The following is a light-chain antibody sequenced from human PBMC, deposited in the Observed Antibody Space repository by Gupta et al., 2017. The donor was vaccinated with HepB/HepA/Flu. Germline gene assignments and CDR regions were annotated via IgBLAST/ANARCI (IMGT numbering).Light chain of an antibody. CDR2: EVT. CDR1: SSDVGSYNL. J-gene: IGLJ2*01. V-gene: IGLV2-23*02. CDR3: CSYAGSSTVV. Sequence: QSALTQPASVSGSPGQSITISCTGTSSDVGSYNLVSWYQQHPGKAPKLIIYEVTKRPSGVSNRVSGSKSGNTESLTISGLQAEDEADDYCCSYAGSSTVVFGGGTKVTVL.